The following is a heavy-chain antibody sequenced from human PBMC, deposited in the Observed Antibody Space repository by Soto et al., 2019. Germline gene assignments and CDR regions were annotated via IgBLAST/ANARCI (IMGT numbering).Heavy chain of an antibody. D-gene: IGHD2-2*01. CDR1: GYTFTSYA. CDR2: INAGNGNT. Sequence: ASVKVSCKASGYTFTSYAMHWVRQAPGQRLEWMGWINAGNGNTKYSQKFQSRVTITRVTSASTAYMELSSLRSEDTAVYYCVVVPAAPYDAFDIWGQGTMVTV. V-gene: IGHV1-3*01. J-gene: IGHJ3*02. CDR3: VVVPAAPYDAFDI.